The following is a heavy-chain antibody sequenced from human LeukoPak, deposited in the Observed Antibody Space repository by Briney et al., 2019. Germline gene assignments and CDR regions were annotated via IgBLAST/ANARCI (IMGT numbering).Heavy chain of an antibody. CDR2: IRYDGSNK. Sequence: PGGSLRLSCAAAGLIFSTYGIHWVRQAPGMGLEWVAFIRYDGSNKYYADSVKGRFTISRDNFMNTVYLQMNSLRPEDTAVYYCAKEGYSSGWYEDYWGQGTLVTVSS. J-gene: IGHJ4*02. CDR1: GLIFSTYG. CDR3: AKEGYSSGWYEDY. D-gene: IGHD6-19*01. V-gene: IGHV3-30*02.